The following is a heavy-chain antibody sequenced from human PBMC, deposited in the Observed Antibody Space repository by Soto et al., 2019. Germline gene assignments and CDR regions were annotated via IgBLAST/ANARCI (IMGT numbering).Heavy chain of an antibody. CDR1: GFTFNKYG. Sequence: HPGGSLRLSCAASGFTFNKYGMHWVRQAPGKGLEWVAVIWYDGNNKYYADSVRGRFTISRDNSKNTLFLQMDSLRAEDTAVYYCARVGGQLVFFYYYGMVVWGQGTTVTVSS. J-gene: IGHJ6*02. D-gene: IGHD1-1*01. V-gene: IGHV3-33*01. CDR2: IWYDGNNK. CDR3: ARVGGQLVFFYYYGMVV.